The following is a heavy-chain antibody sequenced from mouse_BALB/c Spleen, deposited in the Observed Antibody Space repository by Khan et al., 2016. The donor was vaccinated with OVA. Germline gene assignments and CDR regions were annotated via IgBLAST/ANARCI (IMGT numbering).Heavy chain of an antibody. Sequence: QSGPELKKPGETVRISCKASGYTFTNAGMQWVQKMPGKGLKWIGWINTHSGVPKYAEDFKGRFAFSLETSASTVYLQITNLKNEDTATYFCARGGAAYYRNDGGAMDYWGQGTSVTVSS. V-gene: IGHV9-4*02. J-gene: IGHJ4*01. CDR1: GYTFTNAG. CDR3: ARGGAAYYRNDGGAMDY. D-gene: IGHD2-14*01. CDR2: INTHSGVP.